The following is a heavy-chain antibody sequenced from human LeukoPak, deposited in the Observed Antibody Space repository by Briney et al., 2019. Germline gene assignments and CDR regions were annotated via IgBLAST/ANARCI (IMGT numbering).Heavy chain of an antibody. J-gene: IGHJ6*03. CDR1: GYTFTSYA. V-gene: IGHV7-4-1*02. CDR2: INTNTGNP. D-gene: IGHD2/OR15-2a*01. CDR3: ARTLSKYYYYYYMDV. Sequence: ASVKVSCKASGYTFTSYAMNWVRQAPGQGLEWMGWINTNTGNPTYAQGFTGRVVLSLDTSVSTAYLQISSLKAEDTAVYYCARTLSKYYYYYYMDVWGKGTTVTVSS.